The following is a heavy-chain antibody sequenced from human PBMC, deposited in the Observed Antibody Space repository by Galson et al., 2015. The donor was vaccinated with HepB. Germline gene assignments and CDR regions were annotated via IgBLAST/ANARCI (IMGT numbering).Heavy chain of an antibody. CDR2: ISYDGSNK. J-gene: IGHJ4*02. D-gene: IGHD6-13*01. Sequence: SLRLSCAASGFTFGSYGMHWVRQAPGKGLEWVAVISYDGSNKYYADSVKGRFTISRDNSKNTLYLQMNSLRAEDTAVYYCAKGAGYSSSWYFDYWGQGTLVTVSS. CDR3: AKGAGYSSSWYFDY. V-gene: IGHV3-30*18. CDR1: GFTFGSYG.